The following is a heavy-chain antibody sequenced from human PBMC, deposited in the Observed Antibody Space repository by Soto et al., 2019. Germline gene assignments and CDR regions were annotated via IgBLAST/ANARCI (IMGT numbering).Heavy chain of an antibody. J-gene: IGHJ5*02. Sequence: PSETLSLTCTVTGGSTSSYYWSWLRRSPGKGLEWIGYNSYSGSTDYNPSLKSRVTISVDTSKNQFSLKLSSATAADTAVYYCARVGGINWFDPWGQGTLVTVSS. CDR2: NSYSGST. CDR1: GGSTSSYY. V-gene: IGHV4-59*08. CDR3: ARVGGINWFDP. D-gene: IGHD1-20*01.